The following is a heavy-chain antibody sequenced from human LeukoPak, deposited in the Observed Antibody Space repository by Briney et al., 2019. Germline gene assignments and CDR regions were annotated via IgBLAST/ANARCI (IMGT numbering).Heavy chain of an antibody. Sequence: ASVKVSCKASGYTFTSYGISWERQAPGQGLEWMGWISAYNGNTNYAQKLQGRVTMTTDTSTSTAFMELRSLRSDDTAVYYCARDRWFGELLSIRTNDYWGQGTLVTVPS. CDR3: ARDRWFGELLSIRTNDY. D-gene: IGHD3-10*01. CDR2: ISAYNGNT. V-gene: IGHV1-18*01. CDR1: GYTFTSYG. J-gene: IGHJ4*02.